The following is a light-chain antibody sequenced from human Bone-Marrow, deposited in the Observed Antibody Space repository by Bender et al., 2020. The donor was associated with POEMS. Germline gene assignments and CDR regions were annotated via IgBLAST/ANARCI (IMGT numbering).Light chain of an antibody. CDR1: SNDVGGYNY. CDR2: EVS. Sequence: QSALTQPASVSGSPGQSISISCTGTSNDVGGYNYVSWYQQHPGKAPKLMIYEVSKRPSGVPDRFSGSKSGNTASLTISGLQAEDEADYHCCSYAGSNTLVFGGGTKLTVL. CDR3: CSYAGSNTLV. J-gene: IGLJ2*01. V-gene: IGLV2-23*02.